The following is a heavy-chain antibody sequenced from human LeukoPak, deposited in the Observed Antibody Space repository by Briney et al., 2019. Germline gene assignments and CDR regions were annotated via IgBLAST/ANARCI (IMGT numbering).Heavy chain of an antibody. CDR2: ISYDGSNK. J-gene: IGHJ3*02. Sequence: PGGSLRFSCAASGFTFSSYGMHWVRQAPGKGLEWVAVISYDGSNKYYADSVKGRFTISRDNSKNTLYLQMNSLRAEDTAVYYCAKGEYMAFDIWGQGTMVTVSS. D-gene: IGHD1-1*01. CDR3: AKGEYMAFDI. CDR1: GFTFSSYG. V-gene: IGHV3-30*18.